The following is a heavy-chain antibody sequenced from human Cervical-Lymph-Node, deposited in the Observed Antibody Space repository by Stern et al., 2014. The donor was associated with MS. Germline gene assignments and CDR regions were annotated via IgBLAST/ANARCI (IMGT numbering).Heavy chain of an antibody. V-gene: IGHV1-18*01. J-gene: IGHJ4*02. CDR1: GYTFTMFG. CDR2: ISPYTSNT. Sequence: MQLVESGPEVKKPGASVRGPCKASGYTFTMFGLSWVRQAPGQGLEWMGWISPYTSNTNFAEKFQGRVTLTTDTSTDTAYMELRNLKSDDTAVYYCARVDYYESSGFFMYWGQGTLVTVSS. D-gene: IGHD3-22*01. CDR3: ARVDYYESSGFFMY.